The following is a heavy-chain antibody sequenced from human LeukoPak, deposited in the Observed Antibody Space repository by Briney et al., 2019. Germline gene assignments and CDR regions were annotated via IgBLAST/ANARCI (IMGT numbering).Heavy chain of an antibody. CDR2: ISYDGSNK. Sequence: GRSLRLSCAASGFTFSSYAMHWVRQAPGKGLEWVAVISYDGSNKYYADSVKDRFTISRDNSKNTLYLQMNSLRAEDTAVYYCARANIVLMVYASTLDYWGQGTLVTVSS. D-gene: IGHD2-8*01. CDR1: GFTFSSYA. J-gene: IGHJ4*02. V-gene: IGHV3-30-3*01. CDR3: ARANIVLMVYASTLDY.